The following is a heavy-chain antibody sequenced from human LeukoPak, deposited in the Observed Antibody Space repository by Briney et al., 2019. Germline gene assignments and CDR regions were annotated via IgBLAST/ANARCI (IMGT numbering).Heavy chain of an antibody. CDR3: ARDYYDSSGYSGYFHY. CDR1: GGSISSGGYS. J-gene: IGHJ4*02. D-gene: IGHD3-22*01. Sequence: SETLSLTCAVSGGSISSGGYSWSWIRHPPGKGLEWIGYIYHSGSTYYNPSLKSRVTISLDRTKNQLSLKLSSETAADTAVYYCARDYYDSSGYSGYFHYWGQGTLVTVSS. V-gene: IGHV4-30-2*01. CDR2: IYHSGST.